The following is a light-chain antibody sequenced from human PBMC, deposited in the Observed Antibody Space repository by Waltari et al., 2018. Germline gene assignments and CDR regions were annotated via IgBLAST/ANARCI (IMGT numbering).Light chain of an antibody. CDR1: SADVGAYDY. CDR3: CSYAGINDFV. J-gene: IGLJ1*01. CDR2: QLS. V-gene: IGLV2-8*01. Sequence: QSALTQPPSASGSPGQSVTISCSGTSADVGAYDYVSWYQQHPGRAPECIIPQLSKRRYGAPVRSSGSKSGNTASLTSSESQAEDEADCSCCSYAGINDFVFGTGTKVTVL.